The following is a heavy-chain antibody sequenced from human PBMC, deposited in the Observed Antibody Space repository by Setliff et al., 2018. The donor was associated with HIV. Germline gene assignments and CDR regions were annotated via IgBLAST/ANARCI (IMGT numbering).Heavy chain of an antibody. CDR3: ARSPSSGYYPNAENFQH. J-gene: IGHJ1*01. V-gene: IGHV4-39*07. CDR2: IYYSGST. CDR1: SGSISTSSYY. D-gene: IGHD3-22*01. Sequence: LSLTCIVSSGSISTSSYYWGWIRQPPGKGLEWIGSIYYSGSTYYNPSLKSRITISIDTSKNQFSLRLSSVTAADTAVYYCARSPSSGYYPNAENFQHWGQGTLVTVSS.